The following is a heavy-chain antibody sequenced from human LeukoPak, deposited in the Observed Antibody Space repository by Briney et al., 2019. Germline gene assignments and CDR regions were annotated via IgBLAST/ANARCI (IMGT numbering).Heavy chain of an antibody. CDR3: ARSVSPYYFDY. J-gene: IGHJ4*02. CDR1: GGSISNSNSY. CDR2: IYYSGRP. V-gene: IGHV4-39*01. Sequence: KPSETLSLTCTVSGGSISNSNSYWGWIRQPPGKGLEWIGSIYYSGRPYYSPSLNSRLTISVDTSKNQFSLRLRSVTAADTAVYYCARSVSPYYFDYWGQGTLVTVSS.